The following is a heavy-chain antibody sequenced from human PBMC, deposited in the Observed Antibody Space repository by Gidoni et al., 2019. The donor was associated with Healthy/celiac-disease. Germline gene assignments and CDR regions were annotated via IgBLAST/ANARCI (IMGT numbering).Heavy chain of an antibody. J-gene: IGHJ4*02. CDR2: FDPEDGET. Sequence: QVQLVQSGAEVKKPGASVQVSCKVSGYTLTDLSMHWVRQAPGKGLEWMGGFDPEDGETIYAQKFQGRVTMTEDTSTDTAYMELSSLRSEDTAVYYCATAYCSGGSCYSNFDYWGQGTLVTVSS. V-gene: IGHV1-24*01. CDR1: GYTLTDLS. CDR3: ATAYCSGGSCYSNFDY. D-gene: IGHD2-15*01.